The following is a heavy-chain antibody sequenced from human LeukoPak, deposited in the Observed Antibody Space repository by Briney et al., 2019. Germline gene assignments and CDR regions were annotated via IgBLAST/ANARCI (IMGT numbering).Heavy chain of an antibody. CDR2: IKPDGGEI. J-gene: IGHJ4*02. CDR3: ARVIAVAGTDY. Sequence: GGSLRLSCAASGFTFSNYWMSWLRQAPGKGLEWVVNIKPDGGEIYSVESVKGRFTISRDNAKNSLYLQMNSLRAEDTAVYYCARVIAVAGTDYWGQGTLVTVSS. CDR1: GFTFSNYW. D-gene: IGHD6-19*01. V-gene: IGHV3-7*01.